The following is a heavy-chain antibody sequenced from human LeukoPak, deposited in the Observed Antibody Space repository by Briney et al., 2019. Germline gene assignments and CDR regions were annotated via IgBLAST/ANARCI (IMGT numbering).Heavy chain of an antibody. CDR2: ISSSSSYI. V-gene: IGHV3-21*01. CDR1: GFTFSSYS. D-gene: IGHD3-3*01. Sequence: PGGSLRLSCAASGFTFSSYSMNWVRQAPGKGLEWVSSISSSSSYIYYADSVKGRFTISRDNAKNSLYLQMNSLRAEDTAVYYCARDSYEIADDAFDIWGQGTMVTVSS. CDR3: ARDSYEIADDAFDI. J-gene: IGHJ3*02.